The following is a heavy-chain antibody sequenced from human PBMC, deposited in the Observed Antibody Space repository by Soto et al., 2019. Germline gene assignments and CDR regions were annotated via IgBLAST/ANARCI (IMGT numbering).Heavy chain of an antibody. CDR1: GGTFSSYA. V-gene: IGHV1-69*13. CDR2: IIPIFGTA. CDR3: ARDRAAPNSKGNYYYGMDV. D-gene: IGHD3-10*01. Sequence: GASVKVSCKASGGTFSSYARSWVRQAPGQGLEWMGGIIPIFGTANYAQKFQGRVTITADESTSTAYMELSSLRSEDTAVYYCARDRAAPNSKGNYYYGMDVWGQGTTVTVSS. J-gene: IGHJ6*02.